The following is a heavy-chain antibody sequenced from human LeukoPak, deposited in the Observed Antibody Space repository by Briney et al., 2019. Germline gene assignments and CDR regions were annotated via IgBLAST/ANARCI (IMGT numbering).Heavy chain of an antibody. Sequence: GGSLRLSCAASGFTFSSYAMHWVRQAPGKGLEWVAVISYDGSNKYYADSVKGRFTISRDNSKNTLYLQMNSLRAEDTAVYYCARARGIAVAASHLHYWGQGTLVTVSS. CDR2: ISYDGSNK. V-gene: IGHV3-30-3*01. CDR1: GFTFSSYA. CDR3: ARARGIAVAASHLHY. J-gene: IGHJ4*02. D-gene: IGHD6-19*01.